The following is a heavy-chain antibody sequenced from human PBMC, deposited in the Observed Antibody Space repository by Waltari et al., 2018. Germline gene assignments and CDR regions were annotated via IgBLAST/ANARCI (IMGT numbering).Heavy chain of an antibody. D-gene: IGHD3-10*01. V-gene: IGHV4-39*01. J-gene: IGHJ4*02. CDR2: IYYSGNT. CDR3: ARTFAYGSGTYNH. Sequence: QLQLQESGPGLVKPSATLSLTCTVSGGSISDGSFHWGWIRQSPGKGLEWIGSIYYSGNTYSNPSLRSRVSISVDTSTNQFSLKLSSVTAADTAVYYCARTFAYGSGTYNHWGQGSLVTVSS. CDR1: GGSISDGSFH.